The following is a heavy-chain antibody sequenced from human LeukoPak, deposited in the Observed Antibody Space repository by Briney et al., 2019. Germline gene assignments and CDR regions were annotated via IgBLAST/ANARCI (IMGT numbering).Heavy chain of an antibody. J-gene: IGHJ4*02. CDR3: TRGPPDY. V-gene: IGHV3-72*01. CDR2: ARNKATNYTT. Sequence: PGGSLRPSCAASGFTFSSYAMHWVRQAPGKGLEWVGRARNKATNYTTEYAASVQGRFTISRDDSKSSLYLQMNSLKTEDTAVYYCTRGPPDYWGLGTLVTVSS. CDR1: GFTFSSYA.